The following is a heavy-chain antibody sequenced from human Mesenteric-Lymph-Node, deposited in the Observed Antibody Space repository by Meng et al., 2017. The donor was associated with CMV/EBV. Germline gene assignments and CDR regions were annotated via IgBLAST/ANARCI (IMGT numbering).Heavy chain of an antibody. J-gene: IGHJ6*02. D-gene: IGHD6-13*01. V-gene: IGHV1-18*04. Sequence: ASVKVSCKASGYTFTAYHVHWVRQAPGQGLEWMGWISGYNGNTNYAQKLQGRVTMTTDTSTSTAYMELRSLRSDDTAVYYCARVRIIYSPYSSSWYDNYYGMDVWGQGTTVTVSS. CDR2: ISGYNGNT. CDR1: GYTFTAYH. CDR3: ARVRIIYSPYSSSWYDNYYGMDV.